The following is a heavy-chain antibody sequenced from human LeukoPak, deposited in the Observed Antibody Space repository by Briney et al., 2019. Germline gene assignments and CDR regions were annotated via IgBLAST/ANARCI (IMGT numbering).Heavy chain of an antibody. CDR2: IKSKTDGGTT. CDR3: TTKSMVRGVIRYYYYYMDV. Sequence: GGSLRLSCAASGFTFSNAWMSWVRQAPGKGLEWVGRIKSKTDGGTTDYAAPVKGRFTISRDDSKNTLYLQMNSLKTEDTAVYYCTTKSMVRGVIRYYYYYMDVWGKGTTVTVSS. CDR1: GFTFSNAW. V-gene: IGHV3-15*01. D-gene: IGHD3-10*01. J-gene: IGHJ6*03.